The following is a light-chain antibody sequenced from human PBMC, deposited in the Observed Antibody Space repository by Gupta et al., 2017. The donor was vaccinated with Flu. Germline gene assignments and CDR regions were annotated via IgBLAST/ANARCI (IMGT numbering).Light chain of an antibody. CDR1: QGISSY. V-gene: IGKV1-8*01. CDR3: QQDDSYPRT. J-gene: IGKJ1*01. Sequence: AIRMTQSPSSFSASTGDRVTITCRASQGISSYLAWYQQKPGKAPKLLIYAASTLQSGVPSRFSGSGSGTDFTLTISCLQPEDFATYYCQQDDSYPRTFGQGTKVEIK. CDR2: AAS.